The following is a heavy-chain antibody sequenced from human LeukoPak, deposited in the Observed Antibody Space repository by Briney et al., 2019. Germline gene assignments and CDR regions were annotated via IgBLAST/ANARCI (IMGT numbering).Heavy chain of an antibody. CDR1: GGSISSGSYY. V-gene: IGHV4-61*02. D-gene: IGHD6-25*01. J-gene: IGHJ4*02. CDR2: IYTSGST. Sequence: TLSLTCTVSGGSISSGSYYWSWIRQPAGKGLEWIGRIYTSGSTNYNPSLKSRVTISVDTSKNQFSLKLSSVTAADTAVYYCARDWRLPSTLDYWGQETLVTVSS. CDR3: ARDWRLPSTLDY.